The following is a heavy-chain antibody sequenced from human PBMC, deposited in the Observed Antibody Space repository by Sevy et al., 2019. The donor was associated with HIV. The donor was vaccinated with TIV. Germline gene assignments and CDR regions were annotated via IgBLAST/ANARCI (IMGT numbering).Heavy chain of an antibody. CDR2: ISNSGTAM. CDR1: GFTFSSYE. D-gene: IGHD4-17*01. V-gene: IGHV3-48*03. J-gene: IGHJ4*02. Sequence: GGSLRLSCAASGFTFSSYEMNWVRQAPGKGLEWISYISNSGTAMYYSDSVRGRFTISRANARRSLYLQMNSLRAEDTAVYYWSRDLPPSATTVPHFDCWGQGTLVTVSS. CDR3: SRDLPPSATTVPHFDC.